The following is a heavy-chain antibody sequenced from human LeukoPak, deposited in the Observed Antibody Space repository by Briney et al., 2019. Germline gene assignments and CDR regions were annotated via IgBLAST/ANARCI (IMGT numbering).Heavy chain of an antibody. CDR2: INPDSGGT. CDR1: GYTFTGYY. J-gene: IGHJ6*02. Sequence: ASVKVSCKASGYTFTGYYMHWVRQAPGQGLEWMGWINPDSGGTNYARKFQGRVTMTRDTSISTAYMELSRLRSDDTAVYYCARDGGYCSGGSCYPVGMDVWGQGTTVTVSS. D-gene: IGHD2-15*01. CDR3: ARDGGYCSGGSCYPVGMDV. V-gene: IGHV1-2*02.